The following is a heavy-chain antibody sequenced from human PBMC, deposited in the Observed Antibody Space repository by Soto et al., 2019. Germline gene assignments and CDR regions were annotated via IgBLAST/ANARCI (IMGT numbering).Heavy chain of an antibody. V-gene: IGHV3-11*04. CDR2: ISSSGSTI. J-gene: IGHJ4*02. D-gene: IGHD1-26*01. Sequence: PGGSLRLSCAASGFTFSDYYMSWIRQAPGKGLEWVSYISSSGSTIYYADSVKGRFTISRDNAKNSLYLQVNSLRAEDTAVYYCSRDATTGYSAAGDYWGQGTLVTVSS. CDR1: GFTFSDYY. CDR3: SRDATTGYSAAGDY.